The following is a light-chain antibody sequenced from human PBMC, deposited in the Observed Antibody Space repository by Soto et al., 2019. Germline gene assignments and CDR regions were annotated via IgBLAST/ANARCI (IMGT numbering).Light chain of an antibody. CDR2: DVT. J-gene: IGLJ1*01. V-gene: IGLV2-11*01. CDR1: SSDVGGYDY. Sequence: QSVLTQPPSVSRSPGQSVTISCTGTSSDVGGYDYVSWYQQRPGKAPKLLIYDVTKRPSGVPDRFSGSKSGNTASLTISGLQAEDEADFYCCSYGGSFPYVFGTGTKVTV. CDR3: CSYGGSFPYV.